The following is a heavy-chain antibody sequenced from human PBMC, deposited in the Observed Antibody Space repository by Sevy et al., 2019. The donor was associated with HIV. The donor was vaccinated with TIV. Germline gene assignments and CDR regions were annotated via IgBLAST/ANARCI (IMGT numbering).Heavy chain of an antibody. Sequence: GGSLRLSCAASGFTLNNYAMNWVRQAPGKGLEWVSGISGSGVSTYYADSVKGRFTISRDNSKKTLYLQMNSLRAEDTAVYYCAKDSYFDNTLFDYWGQGTLVTVSS. CDR1: GFTLNNYA. J-gene: IGHJ4*02. V-gene: IGHV3-23*01. CDR2: ISGSGVST. CDR3: AKDSYFDNTLFDY. D-gene: IGHD3-22*01.